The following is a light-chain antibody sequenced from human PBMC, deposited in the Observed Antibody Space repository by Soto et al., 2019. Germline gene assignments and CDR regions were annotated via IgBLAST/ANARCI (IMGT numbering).Light chain of an antibody. Sequence: DLQMTHSPSSLSASVLYRVTITCQASQDISNYLNWYQQKPGRAPKLLIYDASNLETGVPSMFSGSGSGTDFTFTISSLQPEDIATYYCQQYDNPSITFGQGTRLEIK. CDR2: DAS. CDR1: QDISNY. J-gene: IGKJ5*01. V-gene: IGKV1-33*01. CDR3: QQYDNPSIT.